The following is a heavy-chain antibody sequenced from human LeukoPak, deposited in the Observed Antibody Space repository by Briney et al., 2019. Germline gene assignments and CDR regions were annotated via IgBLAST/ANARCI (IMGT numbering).Heavy chain of an antibody. CDR1: GFTFSRYG. Sequence: GGSLRLSCSGTGFTFSRYGIHWVRQAPGEGLEWVTVIRYDGGEEYYADSVKGRFTISRDNSKNTVYLQMNNLRAEDTALYYCARESGYNPEPVAFDIWGQGTTVTVSS. D-gene: IGHD5-24*01. J-gene: IGHJ3*02. CDR3: ARESGYNPEPVAFDI. CDR2: IRYDGGEE. V-gene: IGHV3-33*01.